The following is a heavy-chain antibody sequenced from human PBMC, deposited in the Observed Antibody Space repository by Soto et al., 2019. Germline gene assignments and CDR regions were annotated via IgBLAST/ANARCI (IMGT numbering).Heavy chain of an antibody. Sequence: GGSLRLSCAASGFTFSSYAMSWVRQAPGKGLEWVSAISGSGGSTYYADSVKGRFTISRDNSKNTLYLQMNSLRAEDTAVYYCATSISVAGAQYYYYVMDVWGQGTTVTVSS. V-gene: IGHV3-23*01. J-gene: IGHJ6*02. CDR2: ISGSGGST. CDR3: ATSISVAGAQYYYYVMDV. CDR1: GFTFSSYA. D-gene: IGHD6-19*01.